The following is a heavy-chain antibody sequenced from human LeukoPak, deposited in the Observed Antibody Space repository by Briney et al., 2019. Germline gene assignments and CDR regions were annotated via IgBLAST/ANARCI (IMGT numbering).Heavy chain of an antibody. D-gene: IGHD3-9*01. CDR3: ARATPYDILTGYYLYYFDY. CDR2: IYYSGST. V-gene: IGHV4-59*01. J-gene: IGHJ4*02. CDR1: GGSISSYY. Sequence: KTSETLSLTCTVSGGSISSYYWSRIRQPPGKGLEWIGYIYYSGSTNYNPSLKSRVTISVDTSKNQFSLKLSSVTAADTAVYYCARATPYDILTGYYLYYFDYWGQGTLVTVSS.